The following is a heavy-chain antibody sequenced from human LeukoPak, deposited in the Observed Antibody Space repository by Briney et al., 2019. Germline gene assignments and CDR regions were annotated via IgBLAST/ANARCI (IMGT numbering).Heavy chain of an antibody. CDR1: GYTFTSYG. J-gene: IGHJ1*01. D-gene: IGHD3-3*01. CDR3: ARDRRLRFLEWSSIGYFQH. CDR2: IRTYDDNA. V-gene: IGHV1-18*01. Sequence: GASVKVSCKASGYTFTSYGIIWVRQAPGQGLEWMGGIRTYDDNANYAERHQGRVTMTTDTFTSTAYMEPRSLRSDDTAVYYCARDRRLRFLEWSSIGYFQHWGQGTLVTVSS.